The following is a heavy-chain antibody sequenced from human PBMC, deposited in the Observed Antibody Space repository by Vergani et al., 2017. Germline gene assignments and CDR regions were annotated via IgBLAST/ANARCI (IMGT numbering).Heavy chain of an antibody. V-gene: IGHV1-69*01. Sequence: QVQLVQSGAEVKEPGSSVKVSCKASGGTFSSYAISWVRQAPGQGLEWMGGIIPIFGTANYAQKFQGRVTITADESTSTAYMELSSLRSEDTAVHYCATGRRGVSYPYYYYYYGMDVWGQGTTVTVSS. CDR3: ATGRRGVSYPYYYYYYGMDV. CDR2: IIPIFGTA. D-gene: IGHD1-26*01. CDR1: GGTFSSYA. J-gene: IGHJ6*02.